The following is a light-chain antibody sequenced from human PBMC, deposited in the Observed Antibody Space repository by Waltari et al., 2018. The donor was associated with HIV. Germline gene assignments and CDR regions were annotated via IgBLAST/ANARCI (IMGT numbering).Light chain of an antibody. Sequence: QSVLTQPPSVSGAPGQRVTIPCTGSSSNIGAGYDIHWYQQLPGTAPKLLIYDNSNRPSGVPDRFSGSKSGTSASLAITGLQAEDEADYYCAAWDDSLNAVLFGGGTKLTVL. V-gene: IGLV1-40*01. CDR3: AAWDDSLNAVL. CDR2: DNS. CDR1: SSNIGAGYD. J-gene: IGLJ2*01.